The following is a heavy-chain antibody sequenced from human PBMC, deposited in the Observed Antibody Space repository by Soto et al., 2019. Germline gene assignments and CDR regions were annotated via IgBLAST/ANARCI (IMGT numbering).Heavy chain of an antibody. Sequence: SETLSLPCTVSGDSISSSSYYWGWIRQPPGKGLEWIVSIYYSGSTYYNPSLKSRVTISVDTSKNQFSLKLTSVTAVDTAVYYCATVGDDYGDYFDYWGQGTLVTVSS. CDR3: ATVGDDYGDYFDY. J-gene: IGHJ4*02. V-gene: IGHV4-39*01. D-gene: IGHD4-17*01. CDR1: GDSISSSSYY. CDR2: IYYSGST.